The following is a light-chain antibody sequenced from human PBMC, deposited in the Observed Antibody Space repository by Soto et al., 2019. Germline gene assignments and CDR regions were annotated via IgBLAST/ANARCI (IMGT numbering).Light chain of an antibody. Sequence: QSALPQPASVSGSPGQSITISCNGTSSDVGNYNLVSWYQQYPDKAPKLIISEGTKRPSGVSDRFSGSKSGNTASLTISGLQAEDEADYYCCSYAGSNTYVFGGGTKLTVL. J-gene: IGLJ3*02. CDR3: CSYAGSNTYV. CDR2: EGT. V-gene: IGLV2-23*01. CDR1: SSDVGNYNL.